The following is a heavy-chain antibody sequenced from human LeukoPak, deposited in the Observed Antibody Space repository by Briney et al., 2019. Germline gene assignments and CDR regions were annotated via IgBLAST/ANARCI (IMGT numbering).Heavy chain of an antibody. CDR3: ARETQMPTVAGGY. J-gene: IGHJ4*02. Sequence: PSETLSLTCTVSGGSISSGDYYWSWIRQPPGKGLEWIGYIYQSGSTYYNPSLKSRVTISVDRSKNQFSLKLSSVTAADTAVYYCARETQMPTVAGGYWGQGTLVTVSS. CDR1: GGSISSGDYY. CDR2: IYQSGST. D-gene: IGHD4-23*01. V-gene: IGHV4-30-2*01.